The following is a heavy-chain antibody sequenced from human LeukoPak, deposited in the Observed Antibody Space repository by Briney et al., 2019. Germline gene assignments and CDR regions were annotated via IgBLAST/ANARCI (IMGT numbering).Heavy chain of an antibody. CDR3: ARGFWFDP. Sequence: SETLSLTCTVSGGSVSSGRYYWSWIRQPPGKGLEWIGYISYSGSTNYNPSLKSRVTISVDTSKNQFSLKLSSVTTADTAVYYCARGFWFDPWGQGTLVTVSS. J-gene: IGHJ5*02. CDR2: ISYSGST. CDR1: GGSVSSGRYY. V-gene: IGHV4-61*01.